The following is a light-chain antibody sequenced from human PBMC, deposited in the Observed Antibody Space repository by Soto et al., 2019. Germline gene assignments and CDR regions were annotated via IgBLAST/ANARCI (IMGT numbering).Light chain of an antibody. Sequence: QLVLTQSPSASASLGASVKLTCTLSSGHSTYAIAWLQQQSEKGPRSLMKVNSDGSHIKGDGIPDRFSGSSSGAERYLTISSLQSEDEADYYCQTWGTGVQVFGGGTKLTVL. J-gene: IGLJ3*02. CDR3: QTWGTGVQV. V-gene: IGLV4-69*01. CDR1: SGHSTYA. CDR2: VNSDGSH.